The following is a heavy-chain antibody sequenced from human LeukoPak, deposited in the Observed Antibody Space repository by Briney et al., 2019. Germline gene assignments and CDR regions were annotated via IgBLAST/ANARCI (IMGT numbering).Heavy chain of an antibody. CDR1: GGSFSPYY. CDR3: ARHYGIAVAGYFQH. V-gene: IGHV4-34*01. J-gene: IGHJ1*01. CDR2: INHSRST. D-gene: IGHD6-19*01. Sequence: PSETLSLTCAVYGGSFSPYYWSWIRQSPDKGLEWIGEINHSRSTNYNPSLKSRVTISVDTSKNQFSLKLSSVTAADTAVYYCARHYGIAVAGYFQHWGQGTLVTVSS.